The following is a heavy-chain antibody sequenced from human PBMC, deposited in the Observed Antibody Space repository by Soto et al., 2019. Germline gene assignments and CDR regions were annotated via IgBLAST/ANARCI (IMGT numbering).Heavy chain of an antibody. J-gene: IGHJ6*02. V-gene: IGHV6-1*01. CDR3: ARVSKGSGSYYNIGYYYGMDV. Sequence: SQTLSLTCAISGDSVSSNSAAWNWIRQSPSRGIEWLGRTYYRSKWYNDYAVSVKSRITINPDTSKNQFSLQLNSVTPEETAVYYCARVSKGSGSYYNIGYYYGMDVWGQGTTVTVSS. CDR2: TYYRSKWYN. CDR1: GDSVSSNSAA. D-gene: IGHD3-10*01.